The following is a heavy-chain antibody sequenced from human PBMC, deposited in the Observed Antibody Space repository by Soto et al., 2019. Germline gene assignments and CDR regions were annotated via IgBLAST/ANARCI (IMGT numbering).Heavy chain of an antibody. CDR3: ARHAVAGLHYYYYMDV. V-gene: IGHV4-39*01. J-gene: IGHJ6*03. CDR1: GGSISSSSYY. Sequence: PSETLSLTCTVSGGSISSSSYYWGWIRQPPGKGLEWIGSIYYSGSTYYNPSLKSRVTISVDTSKNQFSLKLSSVTAADTAVYYCARHAVAGLHYYYYMDVWGKGTTVTVSS. D-gene: IGHD6-19*01. CDR2: IYYSGST.